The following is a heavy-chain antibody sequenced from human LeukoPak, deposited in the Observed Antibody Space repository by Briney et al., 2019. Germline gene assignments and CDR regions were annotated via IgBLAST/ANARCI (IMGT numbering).Heavy chain of an antibody. CDR1: GYTFTSYG. J-gene: IGHJ4*02. CDR2: VSGHNGNT. D-gene: IGHD3-22*01. Sequence: ASVKVSCKASGYTFTSYGISWVRHAPGQGLEWMGWVSGHNGNTKYAQKFQGRVTMTTDTSTSTAYMELRSLRSYDTAVYFCGNYDSRGKFDYWGQGTLVTVSS. V-gene: IGHV1-18*01. CDR3: GNYDSRGKFDY.